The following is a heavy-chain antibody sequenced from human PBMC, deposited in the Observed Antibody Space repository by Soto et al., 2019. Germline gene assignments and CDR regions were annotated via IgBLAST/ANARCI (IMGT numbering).Heavy chain of an antibody. CDR1: GGSFSGYY. Sequence: SETLSLTCAVYGGSFSGYYWSWIRQPPGKGLEWIGEINHSGSTNYNPSLKSRVTISVDTSKNQFSLKLSSVTAADTAVYYCARGRTAYYSSSFGYWGQGTLVTVSS. CDR2: INHSGST. J-gene: IGHJ4*02. V-gene: IGHV4-34*01. D-gene: IGHD6-6*01. CDR3: ARGRTAYYSSSFGY.